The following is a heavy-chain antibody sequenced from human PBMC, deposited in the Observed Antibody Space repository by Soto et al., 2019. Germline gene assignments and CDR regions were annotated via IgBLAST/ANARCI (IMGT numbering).Heavy chain of an antibody. V-gene: IGHV1-18*04. CDR3: ARDRDSSAYFYTFDY. CDR2: ISAYNGDT. Sequence: ASVEVSCQTSGYTFTRHGITWVRQAPGQGLEWMGWISAYNGDTNYAQKFQGRVTMTTDIPTSTAYMELRSLRYDDTAVYYCARDRDSSAYFYTFDYWGQGTLVTVSS. D-gene: IGHD3-22*01. CDR1: GYTFTRHG. J-gene: IGHJ4*02.